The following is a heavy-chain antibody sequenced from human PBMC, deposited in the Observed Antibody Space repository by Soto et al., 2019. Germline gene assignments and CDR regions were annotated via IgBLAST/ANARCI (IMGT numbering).Heavy chain of an antibody. CDR2: INAGNGNT. CDR1: GYTLTELS. D-gene: IGHD3-10*01. CDR3: ARYGITMVRGVINPLPFDD. V-gene: IGHV1-3*01. Sequence: GASVKVSCKVSGYTLTELSMHWVRQAPGQRLEWMGWINAGNGNTKYSQKFQGRVTITRDTSASTAYMELSSLRSEDTAVYYCARYGITMVRGVINPLPFDDWGQGTLVTVPS. J-gene: IGHJ4*02.